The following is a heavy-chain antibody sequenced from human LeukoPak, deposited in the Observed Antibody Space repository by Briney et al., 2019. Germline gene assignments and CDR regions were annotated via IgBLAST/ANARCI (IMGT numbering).Heavy chain of an antibody. J-gene: IGHJ4*02. V-gene: IGHV4-59*01. Sequence: SETLSLPCTVPVASHNTYNWSWIRQPPGKGLEWIGYIYYSGTTSYNPSLKTRVTISIDTSKNQFSLKLSSVTAADTAVYYCASVLRPVTSQYSTDYWGQGTLVTVSS. CDR1: VASHNTYN. CDR2: IYYSGTT. CDR3: ASVLRPVTSQYSTDY. D-gene: IGHD2-15*01.